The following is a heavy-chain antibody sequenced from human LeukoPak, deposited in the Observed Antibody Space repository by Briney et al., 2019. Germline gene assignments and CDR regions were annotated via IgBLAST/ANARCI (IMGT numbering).Heavy chain of an antibody. CDR2: ILYDGSNE. Sequence: PGRSLRLSCAASGFTFNTYGMPWVRPAPGKGLEWVAVILYDGSNENYADSVKGRFTISRDNSKNTLYLQLNSLRAEDTAVYYCAKGRYTKDYFDYWGQGTLVTVSS. J-gene: IGHJ4*02. D-gene: IGHD3-16*02. CDR1: GFTFNTYG. CDR3: AKGRYTKDYFDY. V-gene: IGHV3-30*18.